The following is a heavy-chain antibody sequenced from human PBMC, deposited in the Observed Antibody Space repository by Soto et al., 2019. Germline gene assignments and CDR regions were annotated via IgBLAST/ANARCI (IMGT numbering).Heavy chain of an antibody. J-gene: IGHJ5*02. V-gene: IGHV4-59*01. D-gene: IGHD5-18*01. CDR3: ARSRRGYSYGYVSNWFDP. Sequence: SETLSHTCTVSGGSISTYYWSWIRQPPGKGLEWIGYIYYSGSTNYNPSLKSRVTISVDTSKNQFSLKLSSVTAADTAVYYCARSRRGYSYGYVSNWFDPWGQGTLVTVSS. CDR1: GGSISTYY. CDR2: IYYSGST.